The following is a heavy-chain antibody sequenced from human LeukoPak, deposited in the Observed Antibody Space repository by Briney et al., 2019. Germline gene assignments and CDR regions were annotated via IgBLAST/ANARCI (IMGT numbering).Heavy chain of an antibody. V-gene: IGHV4-61*05. Sequence: SETLSLTCTVSGGSISSSSYYWGWIRQPPGKGLEWIGYVYYSGSTNYNPSLNSRLTISVHTSNNQFSLNLSSLTAADTAMYYCARAVGTSRNFFDYRGQGTLGTVSP. CDR2: VYYSGST. J-gene: IGHJ4*02. CDR3: ARAVGTSRNFFDY. CDR1: GGSISSSSYY. D-gene: IGHD4-23*01.